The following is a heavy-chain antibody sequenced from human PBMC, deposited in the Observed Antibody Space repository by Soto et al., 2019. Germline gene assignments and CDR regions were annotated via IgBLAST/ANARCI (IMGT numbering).Heavy chain of an antibody. V-gene: IGHV3-21*01. D-gene: IGHD4-17*01. CDR2: ISSSSSYI. CDR1: GFTFSSYS. J-gene: IGHJ6*02. CDR3: AREYEHDYGDYVEPSYYYYYGMDV. Sequence: EVQLVESGGGLVKPGGSLRLSCAASGFTFSSYSMNWVRQAPGKGLEWVSSISSSSSYIYYADSVKGRFTISRDNAKNSLYLQMNSLRAEDTAVYYCAREYEHDYGDYVEPSYYYYYGMDVWGQGTTVTVSS.